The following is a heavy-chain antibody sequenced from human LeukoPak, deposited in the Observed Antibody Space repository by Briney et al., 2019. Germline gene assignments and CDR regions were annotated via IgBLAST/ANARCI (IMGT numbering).Heavy chain of an antibody. V-gene: IGHV3-30*02. CDR2: IRYDGSNK. CDR3: AKDVSRTLTGARNYFDS. D-gene: IGHD3-9*01. CDR1: GFTFSSYG. J-gene: IGHJ4*02. Sequence: GGSLRLSCAASGFTFSSYGMHWVRQAPGKGLEWVAFIRYDGSNKYYADSVKGRFTISRDNSKNTLYLQMNSLRAEDTAVYYCAKDVSRTLTGARNYFDSWGQGTLVTVSS.